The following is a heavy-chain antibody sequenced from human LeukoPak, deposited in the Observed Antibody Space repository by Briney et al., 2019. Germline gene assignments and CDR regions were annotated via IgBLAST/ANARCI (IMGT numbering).Heavy chain of an antibody. D-gene: IGHD1-26*01. J-gene: IGHJ4*02. V-gene: IGHV3-30*03. Sequence: GRSLRLSCAASGFTFSSYGMHWVRRAPGKGLEWVAVISYDGSNKYYADSVKGRFTISRDNSKNTLYLQMNSLRAEDTAVYYCAREGGARDSGSYLFDYWGQGTLVTVSS. CDR3: AREGGARDSGSYLFDY. CDR2: ISYDGSNK. CDR1: GFTFSSYG.